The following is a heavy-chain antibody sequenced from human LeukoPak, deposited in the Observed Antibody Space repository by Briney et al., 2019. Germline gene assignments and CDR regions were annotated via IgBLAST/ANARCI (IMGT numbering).Heavy chain of an antibody. V-gene: IGHV1-18*01. CDR3: ARDTDYYDSSGYPLDY. D-gene: IGHD3-22*01. J-gene: IGHJ4*02. CDR1: GYTFTSYG. CDR2: ISAYNGNT. Sequence: ASVKVSCKASGYTFTSYGISWVRQAPGQGLEWMGWISAYNGNTNYAQKLQGRVTMTTDTSTSTAYMELRSLRSDDTAVCYCARDTDYYDSSGYPLDYWVQGTLVTVSS.